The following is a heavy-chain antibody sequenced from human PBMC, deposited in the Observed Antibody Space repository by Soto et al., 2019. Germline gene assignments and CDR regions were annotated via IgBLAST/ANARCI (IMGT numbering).Heavy chain of an antibody. Sequence: QVQLVESGGGVVQPGRSLRLSCAASGFTFSSYGMHWVRQAPGKGLEWVAVISYDGDNKYYADSVNGRFTISRDNSKHTVSLQMDRLRTEDTAVYYCAKAYITMVRVYYFDDWGQGTLVTVSA. J-gene: IGHJ4*02. V-gene: IGHV3-30*18. CDR3: AKAYITMVRVYYFDD. CDR1: GFTFSSYG. CDR2: ISYDGDNK. D-gene: IGHD3-10*01.